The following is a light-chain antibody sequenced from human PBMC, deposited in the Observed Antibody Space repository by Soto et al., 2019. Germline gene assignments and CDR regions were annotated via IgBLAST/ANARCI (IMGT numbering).Light chain of an antibody. CDR3: CAYVWAETYV. CDR2: DVS. J-gene: IGLJ1*01. CDR1: SSDVGGYNY. Sequence: QSALTQPRSVSGSPGQSVTISCTGNSSDVGGYNYVSWYQQHPGKAPKLMSYDVSKRPSGVPDRFSGSKSCNTTSLPISGRQAGDEADYYSCAYVWAETYVFGTVTKFTV. V-gene: IGLV2-11*01.